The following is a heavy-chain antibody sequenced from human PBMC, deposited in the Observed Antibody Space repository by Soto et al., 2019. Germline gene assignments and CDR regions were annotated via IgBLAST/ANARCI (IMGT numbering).Heavy chain of an antibody. CDR1: GFTFSSYW. Sequence: QLVESGGGLVQPGGSLRLSCEASGFTFSSYWMTWVRQAPGKGLEWVANIKQDGSDKYYVDSVKGRFTISRDNAKNSLHLQMNSLRAEDTAVYYCARDDDYGDYYCMDVWGKGTTVTVSS. CDR2: IKQDGSDK. J-gene: IGHJ6*03. CDR3: ARDDDYGDYYCMDV. D-gene: IGHD4-17*01. V-gene: IGHV3-7*01.